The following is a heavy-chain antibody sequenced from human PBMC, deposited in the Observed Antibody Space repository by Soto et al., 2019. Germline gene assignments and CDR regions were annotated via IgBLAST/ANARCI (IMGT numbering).Heavy chain of an antibody. CDR1: GYTFTGYY. J-gene: IGHJ3*02. V-gene: IGHV1-2*04. CDR3: ARVRFFGVVVVAATGPYPPGDAFDI. D-gene: IGHD2-15*01. CDR2: INPNSGGT. Sequence: ASVKVSCKASGYTFTGYYMHWVRQAPGQGLEWMGWINPNSGGTNYAQKFQGWVTMTRETSISPAYMELSRLRSDDTAVYYCARVRFFGVVVVAATGPYPPGDAFDIWGQGTMVTVSS.